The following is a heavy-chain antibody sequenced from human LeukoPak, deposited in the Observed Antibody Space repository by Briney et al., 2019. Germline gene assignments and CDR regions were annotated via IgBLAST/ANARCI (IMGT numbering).Heavy chain of an antibody. CDR2: VFYTGIT. V-gene: IGHV4-59*01. D-gene: IGHD3-22*01. J-gene: IGHJ3*02. Sequence: PSETLSLACSFSGGSISSYYWSWIRQPPGKGLEWIGNVFYTGITNYNPSLKSRVNISVDTSKNQFSLKLSSVTAADTAVYYCARDMRDSSGYYSDAFDIWGQGTMVTVSS. CDR1: GGSISSYY. CDR3: ARDMRDSSGYYSDAFDI.